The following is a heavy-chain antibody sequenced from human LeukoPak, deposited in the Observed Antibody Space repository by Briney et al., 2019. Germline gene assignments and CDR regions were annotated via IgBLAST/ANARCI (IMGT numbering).Heavy chain of an antibody. Sequence: PGGSLRLSCAGSGFNFSSFVMTWVRQAPGKGLEWVSSISASGRGTYYADSVKGRFTISRDNSKNTLYLQMISLRAEDTAVYYCARFEGFLEWPTYYFDYWGQGTLVTVSS. CDR1: GFNFSSFV. J-gene: IGHJ4*02. CDR2: ISASGRGT. D-gene: IGHD3-3*01. V-gene: IGHV3-23*01. CDR3: ARFEGFLEWPTYYFDY.